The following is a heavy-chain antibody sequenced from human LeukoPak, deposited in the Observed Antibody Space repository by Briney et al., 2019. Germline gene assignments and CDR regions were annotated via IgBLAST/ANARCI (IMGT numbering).Heavy chain of an antibody. CDR2: IKSKADGGAT. J-gene: IGHJ4*02. CDR3: TTDDIPRSDY. D-gene: IGHD2-2*02. V-gene: IGHV3-15*01. Sequence: GGSLRLSCAASGFTFSNAWMSWVRQAPGKGLEWVGRIKSKADGGATDYAAPVKGRFTISRDDSKTTLYLQMNSLKTEDTAVYYCTTDDIPRSDYWGQGTLVTVSS. CDR1: GFTFSNAW.